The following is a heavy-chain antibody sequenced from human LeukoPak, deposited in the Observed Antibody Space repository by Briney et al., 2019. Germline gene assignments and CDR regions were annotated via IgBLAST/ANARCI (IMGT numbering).Heavy chain of an antibody. V-gene: IGHV4-39*07. CDR1: GGSMTNNTFY. D-gene: IGHD3-10*01. CDR2: IYHTGPT. Sequence: SETLSLTCTVSGGSMTNNTFYWGWIRQPPGKGLEWVGSIYHTGPTYYNPSLKSRVTISVDTSKNQFSLKLSSVTAADTAVYYCARVLIWFGQLQNWFDPWGPGTLVTVSS. J-gene: IGHJ5*02. CDR3: ARVLIWFGQLQNWFDP.